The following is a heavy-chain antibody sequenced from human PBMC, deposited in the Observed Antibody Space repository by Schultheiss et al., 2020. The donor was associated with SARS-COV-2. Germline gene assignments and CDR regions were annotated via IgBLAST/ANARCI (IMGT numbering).Heavy chain of an antibody. Sequence: ASVKVSCKASGYTFTGYYMHWVRQAPGQGLEWMGRINPNSGGTNYAQKFQGRVTMTRDTSTSTVYMELSSLRSEDTAVYYCARQYCSSTSCYTSGMDVWGQGTTVTVSS. D-gene: IGHD2-2*02. CDR3: ARQYCSSTSCYTSGMDV. J-gene: IGHJ6*02. CDR1: GYTFTGYY. CDR2: INPNSGGT. V-gene: IGHV1-2*06.